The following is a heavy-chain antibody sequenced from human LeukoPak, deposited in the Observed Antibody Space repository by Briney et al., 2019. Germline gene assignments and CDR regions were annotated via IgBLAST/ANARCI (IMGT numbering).Heavy chain of an antibody. D-gene: IGHD3-22*01. CDR3: ARLPYYYDSGPVGAFDI. V-gene: IGHV4-34*01. Sequence: PSETPSLTCAVYGGSFSGYYWSWIRQPPGKGLEWIGEINHSGSTNYNPSLKSRVTISVDTSKNQFSLKLSSVTAADTAVYYCARLPYYYDSGPVGAFDIWGQGTMVTVSS. CDR1: GGSFSGYY. J-gene: IGHJ3*02. CDR2: INHSGST.